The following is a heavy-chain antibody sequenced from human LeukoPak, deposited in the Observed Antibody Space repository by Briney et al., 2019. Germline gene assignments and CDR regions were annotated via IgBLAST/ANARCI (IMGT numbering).Heavy chain of an antibody. V-gene: IGHV3-33*01. Sequence: GGSLRLSCAASGFTFSSYGMHWVRQAPGKGLEWVAVIWYDGSNKYYADSVKGRFTISRDNSKNTLYLQMNSLRAEDTAVYYCARDADIVATIGYFDYWGQGTLVTVSS. CDR2: IWYDGSNK. D-gene: IGHD5-12*01. J-gene: IGHJ4*02. CDR1: GFTFSSYG. CDR3: ARDADIVATIGYFDY.